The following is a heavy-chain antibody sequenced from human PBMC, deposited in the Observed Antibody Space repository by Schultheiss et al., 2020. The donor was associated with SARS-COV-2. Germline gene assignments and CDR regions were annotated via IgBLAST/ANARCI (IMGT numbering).Heavy chain of an antibody. CDR1: GFTFSSYA. V-gene: IGHV3-73*01. CDR2: IRSKANSYAT. J-gene: IGHJ1*01. D-gene: IGHD2-15*01. Sequence: GESLKISCAASGFTFSSYAMSWVRQAPGKGLEWVGRIRSKANSYATAYAASVKGRFTISRDDSKNTAYLQMNSLKTEDTAVYYCARERGGYCSGGSCFGAEYFQHWGQGTLVTVSS. CDR3: ARERGGYCSGGSCFGAEYFQH.